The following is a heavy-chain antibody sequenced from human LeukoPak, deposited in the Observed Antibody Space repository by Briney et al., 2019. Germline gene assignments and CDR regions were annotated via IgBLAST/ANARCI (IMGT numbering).Heavy chain of an antibody. Sequence: GSLRLSCAASGFTFSSYGMHWVRQAPGKGLEWVAFIRYDGSNKYYADSVKGRFTISRDNSKNTLYLQMNSLRAEDTAVYYCASNPAGPTVASGDYWGQGTLVTVSS. D-gene: IGHD4-23*01. CDR1: GFTFSSYG. CDR2: IRYDGSNK. V-gene: IGHV3-30*02. CDR3: ASNPAGPTVASGDY. J-gene: IGHJ4*02.